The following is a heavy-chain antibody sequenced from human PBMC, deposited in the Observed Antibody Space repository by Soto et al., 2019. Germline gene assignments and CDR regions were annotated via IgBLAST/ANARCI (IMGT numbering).Heavy chain of an antibody. D-gene: IGHD2-15*01. CDR2: INTDGSNT. CDR3: AREFCSGGNCYTYYFDP. V-gene: IGHV3-74*01. Sequence: GGSLRLSCAASGYTFSHYWMHWVRQAPGKGLVWVSHINTDGSNTNYADSVKGRFTISRDNAKSTLFLQMNSLRDEDTAVYYCAREFCSGGNCYTYYFDPWGQGIPVTVSS. CDR1: GYTFSHYW. J-gene: IGHJ5*02.